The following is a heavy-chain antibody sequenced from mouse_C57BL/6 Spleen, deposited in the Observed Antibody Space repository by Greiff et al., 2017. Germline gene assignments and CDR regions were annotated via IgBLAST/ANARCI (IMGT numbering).Heavy chain of an antibody. V-gene: IGHV1-81*01. CDR2: INPGSGGT. Sequence: QVQLQQSGAELARPGASVKLSCKASGYTFTSYGISWVKQRTGQGLEWIGVINPGSGGTNYNEKFKGKATLTADKSSSTAYMQLSSLTSEDSAVYFCARVGLLYFDYWGQGTTLTVSS. CDR3: ARVGLLYFDY. CDR1: GYTFTSYG. J-gene: IGHJ2*01.